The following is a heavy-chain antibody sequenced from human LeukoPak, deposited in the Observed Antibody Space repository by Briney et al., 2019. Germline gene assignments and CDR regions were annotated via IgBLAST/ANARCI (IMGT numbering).Heavy chain of an antibody. CDR1: GFTVSSNY. CDR3: ARQQGYCSRGTCYFDY. D-gene: IGHD2-15*01. CDR2: IYSGGST. V-gene: IGHV3-66*04. J-gene: IGHJ4*02. Sequence: PGGSLRLSCAASGFTVSSNYMSWVRQAPGKGLEWVSVIYSGGSTYYADSVKGRFTISRDNSRNTLYLQMDSLRVEDTAVYFCARQQGYCSRGTCYFDYWGQGTLVTVSS.